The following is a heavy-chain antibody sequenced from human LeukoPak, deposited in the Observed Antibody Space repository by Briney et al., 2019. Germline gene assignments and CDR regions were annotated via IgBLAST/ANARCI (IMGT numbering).Heavy chain of an antibody. D-gene: IGHD2-2*01. CDR2: ISAYNGNT. CDR1: GYTFTSYG. CDR3: ARDLHCSSTSCYAGNWFDP. Sequence: ASVTVSFKASGYTFTSYGISWVRQAPGQGLEWMGWISAYNGNTNYAQKLQGRVTMTTDTSTSTAYMELRSLRSDDTAVYYCARDLHCSSTSCYAGNWFDPWGQGTLVTVSS. J-gene: IGHJ5*02. V-gene: IGHV1-18*01.